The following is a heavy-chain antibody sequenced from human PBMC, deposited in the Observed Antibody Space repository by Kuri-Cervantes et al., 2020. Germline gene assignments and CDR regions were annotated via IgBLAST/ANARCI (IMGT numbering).Heavy chain of an antibody. D-gene: IGHD3-10*01. J-gene: IGHJ4*02. V-gene: IGHV4-39*01. CDR2: IYYSGST. CDR3: ARRSDVLLWFGES. CDR1: GGSISSSSYY. Sequence: SETLSLTCTVSGGSISSSSYYWGWSRQPPGKGLEWIGSIYYSGSTYYNPSRKSRVTISVYTSKNQFSLKLSTVTAADTAVYYCARRSDVLLWFGESWGQGTLVTVSS.